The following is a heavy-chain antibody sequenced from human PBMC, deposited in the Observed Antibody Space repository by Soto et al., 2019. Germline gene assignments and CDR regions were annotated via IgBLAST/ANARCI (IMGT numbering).Heavy chain of an antibody. CDR3: ARKDDILTGPVAY. CDR1: GYTFTSYG. Sequence: VASVKVSCKASGYTFTSYGISWVRQAPGQGLEWMGWISAYNGNTNYAQKLQGRVTMTTNTSTTTAKMNLRSLRSTATARNTWARKDDILTGPVAYWGQEPLVPVSP. V-gene: IGHV1-18*01. D-gene: IGHD3-9*01. CDR2: ISAYNGNT. J-gene: IGHJ4*02.